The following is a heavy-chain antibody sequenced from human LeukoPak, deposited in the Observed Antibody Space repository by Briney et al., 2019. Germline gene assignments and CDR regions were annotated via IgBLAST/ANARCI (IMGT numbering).Heavy chain of an antibody. D-gene: IGHD4-11*01. CDR1: GFTFSHYG. CDR2: IWNDGSNK. J-gene: IGHJ5*02. Sequence: GSLRLSCATPGFTFSHYGMHWVRQAPGKGLEWVAVIWNDGSNKYYGDSVKGRFTISRDNSKNTLYLQMNSLTVEDTAVYYCAKDAQRGFDYSNSLEHWGQGTLVTVSS. V-gene: IGHV3-33*06. CDR3: AKDAQRGFDYSNSLEH.